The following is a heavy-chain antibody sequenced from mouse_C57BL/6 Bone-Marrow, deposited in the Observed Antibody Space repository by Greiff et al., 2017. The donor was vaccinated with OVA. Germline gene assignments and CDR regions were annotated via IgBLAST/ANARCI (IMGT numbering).Heavy chain of an antibody. J-gene: IGHJ3*01. CDR3: TTRGTGPWFAY. CDR2: IDPENGDT. V-gene: IGHV14-4*01. Sequence: VQLQQSGAELVRPGASVKLSCTASGFTIKDDYMHWVKQRPEQGLEWIGWIDPENGDTEYASKFQGKATITADTSSNTAYLQLSSLTSEDTAVYYCTTRGTGPWFAYWGQGTLVTVSA. CDR1: GFTIKDDY. D-gene: IGHD4-1*01.